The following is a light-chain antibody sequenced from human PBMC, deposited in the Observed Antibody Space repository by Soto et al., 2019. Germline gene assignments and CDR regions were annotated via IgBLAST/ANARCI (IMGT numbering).Light chain of an antibody. CDR3: PRSGSYLYP. CDR2: GAS. CDR1: QSVSSVS. J-gene: IGKJ2*01. V-gene: IGKV3-20*01. Sequence: EIVLTQSPGTLSLSPGERATLSCRASQSVSSVSLAWYQKKPGQAPRLLIYGASSRATGIPDRFSGSGSGTDFTIIISRMEPEDFAVYYCPRSGSYLYPFGQGTKLEIK.